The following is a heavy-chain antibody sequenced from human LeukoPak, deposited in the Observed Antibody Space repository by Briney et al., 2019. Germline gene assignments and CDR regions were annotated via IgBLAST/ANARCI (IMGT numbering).Heavy chain of an antibody. CDR3: AREGFGYDSSGYYQGGFDY. V-gene: IGHV3-64*01. Sequence: GGSLRLSCAASGFTFSSYAMHWVRQAPGKGLEYVSAISSNGGSTYYANSVKGRFTISRDNSKNTLYLQMGSLRAEDTAVYYCAREGFGYDSSGYYQGGFDYWGQGTLVTASS. CDR1: GFTFSSYA. CDR2: ISSNGGST. J-gene: IGHJ4*02. D-gene: IGHD3-22*01.